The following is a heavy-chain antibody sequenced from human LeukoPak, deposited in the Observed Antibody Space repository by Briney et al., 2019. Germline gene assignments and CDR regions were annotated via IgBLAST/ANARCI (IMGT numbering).Heavy chain of an antibody. CDR1: GGSISSSTYY. CDR3: ASRKRYSSSWYGEADAFDI. V-gene: IGHV4-39*01. D-gene: IGHD6-13*01. CDR2: IYYSGST. J-gene: IGHJ3*02. Sequence: SETLSLTCTVSGGSISSSTYYWGWIRQPPGKGLEWIGSIYYSGSTYYNPSLKSRVTISVDTSKNQFSLKLSSVTAADTAVYYCASRKRYSSSWYGEADAFDIWGQGTMVTVSS.